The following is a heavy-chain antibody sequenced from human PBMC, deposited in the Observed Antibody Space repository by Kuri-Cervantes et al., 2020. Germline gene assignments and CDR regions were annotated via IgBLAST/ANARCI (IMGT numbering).Heavy chain of an antibody. CDR3: ARERVGDTDYFDY. V-gene: IGHV3-48*03. Sequence: GESLKISCAASGFIFSSSEMNWVRQAPGKGLEWVSSISFSGASIYYADSVKGRFTISRDNSENSLYLQMNSLRAEDTAVYYCARERVGDTDYFDYWGQGTLVTVSS. CDR1: GFIFSSSE. J-gene: IGHJ4*02. CDR2: ISFSGASI. D-gene: IGHD1-26*01.